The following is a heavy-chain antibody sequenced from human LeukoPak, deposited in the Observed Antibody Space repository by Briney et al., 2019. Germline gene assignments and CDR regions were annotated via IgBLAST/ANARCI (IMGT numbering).Heavy chain of an antibody. V-gene: IGHV1-8*01. CDR3: ARGLSKRKFARYYDILTGTLYYYYYMDV. CDR2: MNPNSGNT. Sequence: AAVKDSCKASGYTFTSYDINGVRQATGQGLEWMGWMNPNSGNTGYAQKFQGRVTMTRNTSISTAYMELSSLRSEDTAVYYCARGLSKRKFARYYDILTGTLYYYYYMDVWGKGTTVTVSS. J-gene: IGHJ6*03. CDR1: GYTFTSYD. D-gene: IGHD3-9*01.